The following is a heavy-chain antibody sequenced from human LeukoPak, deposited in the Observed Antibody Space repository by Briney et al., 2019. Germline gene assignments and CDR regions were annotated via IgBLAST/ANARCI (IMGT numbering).Heavy chain of an antibody. CDR3: ADGTTPDY. V-gene: IGHV3-7*01. CDR2: IKQDGSEK. Sequence: GGSLRLSCAASGFSFSTYWMSWVRQALGRGLEWVASIKQDGSEKYYVDSVKGRFTISRDNAKNSLYLQMNSLRPEDTAVYYCADGTTPDYWGQGTLVTVSS. J-gene: IGHJ4*02. CDR1: GFSFSTYW. D-gene: IGHD1-7*01.